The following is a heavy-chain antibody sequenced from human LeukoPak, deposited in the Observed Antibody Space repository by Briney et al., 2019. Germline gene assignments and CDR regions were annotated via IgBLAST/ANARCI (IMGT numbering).Heavy chain of an antibody. CDR2: INSDGSST. D-gene: IGHD2-21*01. CDR1: GFTFSSYW. CDR3: AKAPGGGYSIDY. Sequence: GGSLRLSCAASGFTFSSYWMHWVRQAPGRGLVWVSRINSDGSSTSYADSVKGRFTIPRDNAKNTLYLQMNSLRAEDTAVYYCAKAPGGGYSIDYWGQGTLVTVSS. V-gene: IGHV3-74*01. J-gene: IGHJ4*02.